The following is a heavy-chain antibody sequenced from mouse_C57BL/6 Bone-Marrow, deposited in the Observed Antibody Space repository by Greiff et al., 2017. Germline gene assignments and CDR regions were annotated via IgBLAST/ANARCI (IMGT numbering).Heavy chain of an antibody. CDR3: ARTCDGYPYWYFDV. V-gene: IGHV5-2*01. CDR1: EYEFPSHD. D-gene: IGHD2-3*01. J-gene: IGHJ1*03. Sequence: EVKVVESGGGLVQPGESLKLSCESNEYEFPSHDMSWVRKTPEKRLELVAAINSDGGSTYYPDTMERRFIISRDNTKKTLYLQMSSLRSEDTALYYCARTCDGYPYWYFDVWGTGTTVTVSS. CDR2: INSDGGST.